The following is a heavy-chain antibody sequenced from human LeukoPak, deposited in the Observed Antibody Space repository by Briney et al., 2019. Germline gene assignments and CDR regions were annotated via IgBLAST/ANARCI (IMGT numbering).Heavy chain of an antibody. CDR1: GFTFSSYA. CDR3: ARVSEYSSSWPPIYYYYYYGMDV. D-gene: IGHD6-13*01. V-gene: IGHV3-23*01. Sequence: GGSLTLSCAASGFTFSSYAMSWVRQAPGKGLEWVSAISGSGGTTYYADPVKGRFTIPRDNSKTTLNLQMTSLRADDTAVYYFARVSEYSSSWPPIYYYYYYGMDVWGQGTTVTVS. J-gene: IGHJ6*02. CDR2: ISGSGGTT.